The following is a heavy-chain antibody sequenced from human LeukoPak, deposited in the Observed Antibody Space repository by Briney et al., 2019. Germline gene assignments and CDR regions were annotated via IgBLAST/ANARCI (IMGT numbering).Heavy chain of an antibody. CDR2: IYYTGST. CDR1: GGSISRDY. D-gene: IGHD3-22*01. V-gene: IGHV4-59*01. Sequence: SETLSLTCTVSGGSISRDYWSWIRQPPGKGLEWIGYIYYTGSTNYNPSLKSRVTISVDTSKNQFSLKLSSVTAADTAVYYCARGSGYYYDSSGYSGDYWGQGTLVTVSS. CDR3: ARGSGYYYDSSGYSGDY. J-gene: IGHJ4*02.